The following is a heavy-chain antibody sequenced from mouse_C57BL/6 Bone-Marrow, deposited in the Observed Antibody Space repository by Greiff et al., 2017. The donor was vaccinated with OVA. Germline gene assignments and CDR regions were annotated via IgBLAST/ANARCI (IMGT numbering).Heavy chain of an antibody. CDR1: GFSLTSYG. CDR2: IWSGGST. CDR3: ARAMVTTKGLAY. V-gene: IGHV2-2*02. D-gene: IGHD2-2*01. Sequence: VQLQESGPGLVQPSQSLSITCTVSGFSLTSYGVHWVRQSPGKGLEWLGVIWSGGSTDYNAAFISRLSISKDNSKCQVFFKMNSLQANDTAIYYCARAMVTTKGLAYWGQGTLVTVSA. J-gene: IGHJ3*01.